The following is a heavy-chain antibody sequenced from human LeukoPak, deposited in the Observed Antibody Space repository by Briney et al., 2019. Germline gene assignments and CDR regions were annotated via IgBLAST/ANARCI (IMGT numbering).Heavy chain of an antibody. CDR3: AKAVAGTLNWFDP. CDR1: GFTFSSYW. V-gene: IGHV3-23*01. Sequence: GGSLRLSCAASGFTFSSYWMSWVRQAPGKGLEWVSATTRSGDSTYYADSVKGRFTLSRDNSKNTLYLQMNSLRDEDTALYYCAKAVAGTLNWFDPWGQGTLVTVSS. D-gene: IGHD6-19*01. J-gene: IGHJ5*02. CDR2: TTRSGDST.